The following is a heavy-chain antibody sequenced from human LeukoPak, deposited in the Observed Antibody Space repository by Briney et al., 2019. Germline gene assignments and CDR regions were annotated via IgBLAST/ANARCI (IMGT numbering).Heavy chain of an antibody. D-gene: IGHD3-9*01. CDR1: GFTFSSYW. V-gene: IGHV3-74*01. CDR2: INSDGSST. CDR3: ARGYRAGSGYFDWLYYMDV. Sequence: GGSLRLSCAASGFTFSSYWMHWVRQGPGKGLVWVSRINSDGSSTSYADSVKGRFTISRDNAKNTLYLQMNSLRAEDTAVYYCARGYRAGSGYFDWLYYMDVWGKGTTVTVSS. J-gene: IGHJ6*03.